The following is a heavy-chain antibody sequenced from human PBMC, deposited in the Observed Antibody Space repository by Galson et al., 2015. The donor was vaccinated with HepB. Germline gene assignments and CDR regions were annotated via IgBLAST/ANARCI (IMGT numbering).Heavy chain of an antibody. Sequence: SLRLSCAASGFTFSSYWMHWVRQAPGKGLVWVSRINSDGSSTSYADSVKGRFTISRDNAKNTLYLQMNSLRAEDTAVYYCALIGGGYCSGGSCYSDDYWGRGTLVTVSS. CDR3: ALIGGGYCSGGSCYSDDY. V-gene: IGHV3-74*01. CDR2: INSDGSST. D-gene: IGHD2-15*01. J-gene: IGHJ4*02. CDR1: GFTFSSYW.